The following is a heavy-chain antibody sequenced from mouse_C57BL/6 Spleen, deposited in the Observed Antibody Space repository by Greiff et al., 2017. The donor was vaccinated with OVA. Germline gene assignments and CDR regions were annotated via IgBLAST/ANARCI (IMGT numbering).Heavy chain of an antibody. Sequence: QVQLQQSGAELAKPGASVKLSCKASGYTFTSYWMHWVKQRPGQGLEWIGYINPSSGYTKYNQKFKDKATLTADKSSSTAYMQLSSLTYEDSAVYYCARGRIVDDYGLDYWGQGTTLTVSS. CDR3: ARGRIVDDYGLDY. CDR2: INPSSGYT. J-gene: IGHJ2*01. D-gene: IGHD2-4*01. CDR1: GYTFTSYW. V-gene: IGHV1-7*01.